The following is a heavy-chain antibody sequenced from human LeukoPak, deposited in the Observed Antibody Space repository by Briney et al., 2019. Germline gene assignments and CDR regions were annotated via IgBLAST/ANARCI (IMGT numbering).Heavy chain of an antibody. CDR2: IYYSGST. J-gene: IGHJ6*03. Sequence: ASETLSLTCTVSGGSISSYYWSWIRQPPGKGLEWIGNIYYSGSTNYNPSLKSRVTISVDTSKNQFSLRQRSVTAANTAVYYCARDYYDLLTEYMAVWGKGTSVTISS. V-gene: IGHV4-59*12. CDR3: ARDYYDLLTEYMAV. CDR1: GGSISSYY. D-gene: IGHD3-9*01.